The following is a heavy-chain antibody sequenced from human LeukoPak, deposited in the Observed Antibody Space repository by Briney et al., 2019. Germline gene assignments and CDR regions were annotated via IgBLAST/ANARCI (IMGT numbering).Heavy chain of an antibody. CDR3: GRHPYYPESSGYPRSLDY. CDR2: IYYSGDT. CDR1: GDSISSTSCY. J-gene: IGHJ4*02. D-gene: IGHD3-22*01. Sequence: PETLSLTCTVSGDSISSTSCYWGWIRQPPGKGLEWIGSIYYSGDTYYNPSLKSRVTISVDTSNNQFSLKLSSVTAADTAVYYCGRHPYYPESSGYPRSLDYWGQGTLVTVSS. V-gene: IGHV4-39*01.